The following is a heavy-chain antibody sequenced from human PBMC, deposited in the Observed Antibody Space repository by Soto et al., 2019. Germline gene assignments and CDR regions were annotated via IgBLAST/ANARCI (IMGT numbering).Heavy chain of an antibody. V-gene: IGHV6-1*01. CDR1: GDSVSSNSAA. J-gene: IGHJ6*03. CDR3: ARSVVVVVAARGHYYYYYYMDV. CDR2: TYYRSKWYN. D-gene: IGHD2-15*01. Sequence: SQTLSLTCAISGDSVSSNSAAWNWSRQSPSRGLEWLGRTYYRSKWYNDYAVSVKSRININPDTSKNQFSLQLNSVTPEDTAVYYGARSVVVVVAARGHYYYYYYMDVWGKGTTVTVSS.